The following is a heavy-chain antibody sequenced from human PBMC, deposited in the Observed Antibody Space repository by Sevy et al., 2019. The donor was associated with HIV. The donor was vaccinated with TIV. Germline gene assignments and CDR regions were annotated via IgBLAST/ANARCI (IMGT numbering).Heavy chain of an antibody. V-gene: IGHV3-15*01. Sequence: GGSLRLSCAASGFPFSNYNMNWVRQAPGKGLEWVGRIKSKTDGGTTDYAAPVKVRFTISRDDSKNTLYLQMNSLKTEYTAVYYCTTDRDGYNYYFDYWGQGTLVTVSS. CDR2: IKSKTDGGTT. D-gene: IGHD5-12*01. CDR1: GFPFSNYN. CDR3: TTDRDGYNYYFDY. J-gene: IGHJ4*02.